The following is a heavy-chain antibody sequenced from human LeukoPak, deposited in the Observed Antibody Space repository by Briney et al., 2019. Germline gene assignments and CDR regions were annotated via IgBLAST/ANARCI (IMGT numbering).Heavy chain of an antibody. CDR3: ARAYYYGSGTYYTPSFDY. J-gene: IGHJ4*02. D-gene: IGHD3-10*01. CDR2: TYYRSKWYS. CDR1: GDSVSSNSAA. Sequence: SQTLSLTCAISGDSVSSNSAAWNWVRQSPSRGLEWLGRTYYRSKWYSDYAVSVKSRITINPDTSKDQFSLQLNSVTPEDTAVYYCARAYYYGSGTYYTPSFDYWGQGTLVTVSS. V-gene: IGHV6-1*01.